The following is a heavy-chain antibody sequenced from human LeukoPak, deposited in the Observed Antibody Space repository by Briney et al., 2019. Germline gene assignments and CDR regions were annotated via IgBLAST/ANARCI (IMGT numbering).Heavy chain of an antibody. D-gene: IGHD2-15*01. CDR3: ARDRCSGGRCYSLSVGHMDV. J-gene: IGHJ6*03. Sequence: GGSLRLSCAASGLTFSSYSMNWVRQAPGRGLEWVSYISSSSTTIYYADSVKGRFTISRDNAKNSLYLQMNSLRAEDTALYYCARDRCSGGRCYSLSVGHMDVWGKGTTVTVSS. V-gene: IGHV3-48*01. CDR1: GLTFSSYS. CDR2: ISSSSTTI.